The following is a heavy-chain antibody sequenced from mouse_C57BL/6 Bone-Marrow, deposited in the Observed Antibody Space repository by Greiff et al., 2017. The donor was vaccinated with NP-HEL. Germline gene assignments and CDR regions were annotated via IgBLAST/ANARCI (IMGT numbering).Heavy chain of an antibody. V-gene: IGHV14-4*01. CDR3: TTSVTTVVATDG. D-gene: IGHD1-1*01. CDR2: IDPENGDT. Sequence: EVQLQQSGAELVRPGASVKLSCTASGFNIKDDYMHWVKQRPEQGLEWIGWIDPENGDTEYASKFQGKATITADTSSNTAYLQLSSLTSEDTAVYYCTTSVTTVVATDGWGQGTLVTVSA. J-gene: IGHJ3*02. CDR1: GFNIKDDY.